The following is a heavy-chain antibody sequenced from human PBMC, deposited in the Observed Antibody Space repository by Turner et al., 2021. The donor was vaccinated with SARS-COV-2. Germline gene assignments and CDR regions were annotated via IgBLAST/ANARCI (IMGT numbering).Heavy chain of an antibody. Sequence: EVQLVESGGSLIQPGESLRLSCAASGFTVSSNYMSWVRQAPGKGLEWVSVIYSGGSTFYADSLKGRFTISRDNSKNTLYLQMNSLRAEDTAFYYCARDLGGLRFDYWGQGTLFTVSS. D-gene: IGHD2-15*01. CDR2: IYSGGST. V-gene: IGHV3-53*01. J-gene: IGHJ4*02. CDR3: ARDLGGLRFDY. CDR1: GFTVSSNY.